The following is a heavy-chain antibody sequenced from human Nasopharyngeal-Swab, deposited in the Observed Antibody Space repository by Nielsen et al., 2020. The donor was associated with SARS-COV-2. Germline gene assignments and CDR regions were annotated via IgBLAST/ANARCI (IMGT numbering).Heavy chain of an antibody. V-gene: IGHV3-30*03. J-gene: IGHJ6*02. CDR1: GFTFSSYG. CDR3: ARGQYTHQNYYYYGMDV. Sequence: GESLKISCAASGFTFSSYGLHWVHQAPGKGLEWVALISYDGNSKYYADSVKGRFTISRDNSKNTLYLQMNSLRAEDTAVYYCARGQYTHQNYYYYGMDVWGQGTTVTVSS. D-gene: IGHD2-2*02. CDR2: ISYDGNSK.